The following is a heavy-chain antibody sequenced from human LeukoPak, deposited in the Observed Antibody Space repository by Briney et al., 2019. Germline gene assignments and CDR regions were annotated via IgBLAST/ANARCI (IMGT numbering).Heavy chain of an antibody. V-gene: IGHV3-21*01. CDR1: GFALSDYS. D-gene: IGHD1-14*01. CDR2: IDYSSSHK. CDR3: ARDRKYYYHTDV. J-gene: IGHJ6*03. Sequence: GGSLRLSCAASGFALSDYSMNWVRPSPGRGLEWVSSIDYSSSHKYYADSMKGRFTIPRDNSKNTLYLQMNSLRAEDTAVYYCARDRKYYYHTDVGGKGTTVTVSS.